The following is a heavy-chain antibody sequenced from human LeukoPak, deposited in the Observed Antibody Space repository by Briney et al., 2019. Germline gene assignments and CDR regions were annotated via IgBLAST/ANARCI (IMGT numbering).Heavy chain of an antibody. CDR1: GYSLITYD. CDR2: LSTGGGYI. D-gene: IGHD5-12*01. V-gene: IGHV3-23*01. J-gene: IGHJ4*02. CDR3: TKPLDLAGYAWPAGVY. Sequence: GGTLRLSYAAAGYSLITYDLTWVRLTPGKALEGGTTLSTGGGYIYYAESVQGRVTVSRDSSKNTMYLEMDNLTVEDPVLYYCTKPLDLAGYAWPAGVYRGQGTLVTV.